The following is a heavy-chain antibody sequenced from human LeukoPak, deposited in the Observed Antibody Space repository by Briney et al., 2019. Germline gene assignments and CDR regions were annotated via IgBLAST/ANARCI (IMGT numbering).Heavy chain of an antibody. J-gene: IGHJ6*02. CDR3: ARSGDGDFARATYYYYYYGMDV. D-gene: IGHD4-17*01. V-gene: IGHV4-59*01. Sequence: KPSETLSLTCSVSGDYIRRYYWSWIRQPPGKGLEWIGYIYGTGSTNYNPSLKRRVTISVDTSKNQSSLRLSYVTAADTAVYYCARSGDGDFARATYYYYYYGMDVWGQGTTVTVSS. CDR1: GDYIRRYY. CDR2: IYGTGST.